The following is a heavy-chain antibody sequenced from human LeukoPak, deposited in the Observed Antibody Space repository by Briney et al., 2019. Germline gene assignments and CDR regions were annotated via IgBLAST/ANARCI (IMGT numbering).Heavy chain of an antibody. V-gene: IGHV3-11*01. CDR1: GFTFSDYY. J-gene: IGHJ5*02. CDR2: ISSSGSTI. D-gene: IGHD3-10*01. Sequence: GGSLRLSCAASGFTFSDYYMSWIRQAPGKGLEWVSYISSSGSTIYYADSVKGRFTISRDNAKNSLYLQMNSLRAEDTAVYYCANLDYYGSGSYATPSNWFDPWGQGTLVTVSS. CDR3: ANLDYYGSGSYATPSNWFDP.